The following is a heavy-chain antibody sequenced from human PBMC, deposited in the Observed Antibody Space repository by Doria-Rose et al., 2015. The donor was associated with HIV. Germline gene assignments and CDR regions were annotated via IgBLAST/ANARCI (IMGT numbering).Heavy chain of an antibody. CDR2: IRSDGSDK. D-gene: IGHD3-3*01. Sequence: QVQLVQSGGGVVQPGKSLRLSCAASGFIFSSHGMHWVRQAPGKGLEWAALIRSDGSDKYYADSVKGRFTISRDNSKNTLYLQMNSLRVEDTAVYYCAKDYYALEWLSQTPLDSWGQGTLVTVSS. CDR3: AKDYYALEWLSQTPLDS. J-gene: IGHJ4*02. V-gene: IGHV3-30*02. CDR1: GFIFSSHG.